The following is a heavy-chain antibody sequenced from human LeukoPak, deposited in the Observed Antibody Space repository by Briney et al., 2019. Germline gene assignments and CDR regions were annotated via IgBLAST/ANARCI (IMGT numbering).Heavy chain of an antibody. V-gene: IGHV4-39*07. Sequence: SETLSLTCTVSGGSISSSSYYWGWIRQPPGKGLEWIGSIYYSGSTYYNPSLKSRVTISVDTSKNQFSLKPSSVTAADTAVYYCAREGADFWSGYDYWGQGTLVTVSS. CDR2: IYYSGST. CDR1: GGSISSSSYY. D-gene: IGHD3-3*01. J-gene: IGHJ4*02. CDR3: AREGADFWSGYDY.